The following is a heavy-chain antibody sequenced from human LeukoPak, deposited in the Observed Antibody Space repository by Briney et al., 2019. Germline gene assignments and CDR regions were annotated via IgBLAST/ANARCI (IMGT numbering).Heavy chain of an antibody. CDR3: ASSAVNPRDLDY. D-gene: IGHD1-14*01. CDR2: IYYSGST. CDR1: GGSISSGSYY. J-gene: IGHJ4*02. Sequence: SETLSLTCTVSGGSISSGSYYWSWIRQHPGKGLEWIGYIYYSGSTYYNPSLKSRVTISVDTSKNQFSLKLSSVTAADTAVYYCASSAVNPRDLDYWGQGTLVTVSS. V-gene: IGHV4-31*03.